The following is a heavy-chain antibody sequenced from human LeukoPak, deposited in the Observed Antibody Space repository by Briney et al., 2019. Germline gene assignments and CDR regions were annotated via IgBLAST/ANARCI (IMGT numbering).Heavy chain of an antibody. D-gene: IGHD2-15*01. Sequence: PSETLSLTCTVSGGSISSYYWSWIRQPPGKGLEWIGYIYYSGSTNYNPSLKSRVTISVDTSKNQFSLKLSSVTAAGTAVYYCARHVRTRIDRWGQGTLVTVSS. CDR2: IYYSGST. CDR1: GGSISSYY. J-gene: IGHJ5*02. CDR3: ARHVRTRIDR. V-gene: IGHV4-59*08.